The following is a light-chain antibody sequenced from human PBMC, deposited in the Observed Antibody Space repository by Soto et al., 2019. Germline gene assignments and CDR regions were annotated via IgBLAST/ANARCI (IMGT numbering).Light chain of an antibody. CDR3: QQYGSSGT. CDR1: QSISNN. V-gene: IGKV3-20*01. Sequence: RHSPATEYVSPGERVTVSCRASQSISNNLAWYQQKPGQVPRLLIYGASNRATGIPDRFSGSGSGTDFTLTISRLEPEDFAVYYCQQYGSSGTVGQGTKMDIK. CDR2: GAS. J-gene: IGKJ1*01.